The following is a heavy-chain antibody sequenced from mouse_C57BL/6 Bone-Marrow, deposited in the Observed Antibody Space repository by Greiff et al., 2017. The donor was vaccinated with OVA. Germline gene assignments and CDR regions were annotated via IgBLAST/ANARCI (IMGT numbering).Heavy chain of an antibody. V-gene: IGHV1-59*01. CDR2: IDPSDSYT. Sequence: QVQLQQPGAELVRPGTSVKLSCKASGYTFTSYWMHWVKQRPGQGLEWIGVIDPSDSYTNYNQKFKGKATLTVDTSSSTAYMQLSSLTSEDSAVYYCAREKGLRPYYAMDYWGQGTSVTVSS. CDR3: AREKGLRPYYAMDY. D-gene: IGHD2-4*01. CDR1: GYTFTSYW. J-gene: IGHJ4*01.